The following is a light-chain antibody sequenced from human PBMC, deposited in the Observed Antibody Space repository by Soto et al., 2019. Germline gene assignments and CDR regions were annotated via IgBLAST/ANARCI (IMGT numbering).Light chain of an antibody. Sequence: QSALTQPASMSGSPGQSITISCTGTSSDVGGYGYVSWYQQHPGKPPKLMIYDVSDRPSGVSNRFSGSKSGNTASLTISGLQAKDDADYYCSSYSKTSPVIFGGGTKVTVL. CDR1: SSDVGGYGY. CDR2: DVS. J-gene: IGLJ2*01. CDR3: SSYSKTSPVI. V-gene: IGLV2-14*03.